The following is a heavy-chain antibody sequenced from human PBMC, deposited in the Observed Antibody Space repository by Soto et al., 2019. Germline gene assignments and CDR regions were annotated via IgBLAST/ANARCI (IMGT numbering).Heavy chain of an antibody. CDR2: ISYDGSNQ. CDR3: ARDSWGFDI. D-gene: IGHD3-16*01. V-gene: IGHV3-30-3*01. CDR1: GFTFSNYA. J-gene: IGHJ3*02. Sequence: QVQLVESGGGVGQPGRSLRLSCAASGFTFSNYAMHWVRQAPGKGLEWVAVISYDGSNQYYADSVKGRFTISRDNPKNTLYLQMNSLRAEDTAVYYCARDSWGFDIWGQGTMVTVSS.